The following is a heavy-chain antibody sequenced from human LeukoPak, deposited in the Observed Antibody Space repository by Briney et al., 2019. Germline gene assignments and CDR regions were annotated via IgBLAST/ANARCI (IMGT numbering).Heavy chain of an antibody. D-gene: IGHD3-22*01. CDR3: ARDLGQYYDTSDNWFDP. CDR1: GFTFSNDW. Sequence: GGSLRLSCAASGFTFSNDWKHWVRQAPGKGLVWVSRINSDGINTSYADSVKGRFTISRDNAKNTLNLQMNSLRAEDTAVYYCARDLGQYYDTSDNWFDPWGQGTLVTVSS. V-gene: IGHV3-74*01. J-gene: IGHJ5*02. CDR2: INSDGINT.